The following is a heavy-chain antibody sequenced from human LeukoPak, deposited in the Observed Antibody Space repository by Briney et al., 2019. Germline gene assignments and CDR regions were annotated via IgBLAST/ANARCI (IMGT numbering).Heavy chain of an antibody. J-gene: IGHJ4*02. D-gene: IGHD2-21*02. V-gene: IGHV1-2*02. Sequence: ASVKVSCKASGYTFTGYYIHWVRQAPGQGLEWMGWIHPNRGNTNYAQEFQGRVTMTRDTSISTAYMELNRLTSDDTAVYYYAKVTATTFDYWGQGTLVTVSS. CDR1: GYTFTGYY. CDR3: AKVTATTFDY. CDR2: IHPNRGNT.